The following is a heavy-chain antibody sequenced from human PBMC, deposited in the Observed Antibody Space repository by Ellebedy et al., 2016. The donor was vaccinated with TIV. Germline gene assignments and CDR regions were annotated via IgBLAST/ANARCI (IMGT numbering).Heavy chain of an antibody. CDR1: GFTFSSYW. Sequence: GESLKISCAASGFTFSSYWMSWVRQAPGKGLEWVANIKQDGSEKYYVDSVKGRFTISRDNSKNTLYLQMNSLRAEDTAVYYCAKGTTVADYWGQGTLVTVSS. CDR3: AKGTTVADY. J-gene: IGHJ4*02. D-gene: IGHD4-23*01. V-gene: IGHV3-7*03. CDR2: IKQDGSEK.